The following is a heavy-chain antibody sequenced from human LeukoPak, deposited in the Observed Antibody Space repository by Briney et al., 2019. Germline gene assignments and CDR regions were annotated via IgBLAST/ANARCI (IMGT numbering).Heavy chain of an antibody. CDR1: GFTFSSYS. D-gene: IGHD2-2*01. CDR2: ISSSSYI. V-gene: IGHV3-21*01. Sequence: GGSLRLSCAASGFTFSSYSMNWVRQAPGKGLEWVSSISSSSYIYYADSVKGRFTISRDNSKNTLYLQMNSLRAEDTAVYYCARAPCSSTSCHLDYWGQGTLVTVSS. J-gene: IGHJ4*02. CDR3: ARAPCSSTSCHLDY.